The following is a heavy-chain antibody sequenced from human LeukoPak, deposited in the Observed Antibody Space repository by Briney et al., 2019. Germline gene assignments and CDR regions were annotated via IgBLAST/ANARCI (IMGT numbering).Heavy chain of an antibody. J-gene: IGHJ4*02. Sequence: SETLSLTCAVHGGSFSGYYWSWIRQPPGKGLEWIGQINHGGSTNHIPTLKRRVTISVDAPKNQFSLKRSSVTAADTAVYYCARGIAAAGPWLGYWGQGNLVTVSS. CDR1: GGSFSGYY. D-gene: IGHD6-13*01. V-gene: IGHV4-34*01. CDR3: ARGIAAAGPWLGY. CDR2: INHGGST.